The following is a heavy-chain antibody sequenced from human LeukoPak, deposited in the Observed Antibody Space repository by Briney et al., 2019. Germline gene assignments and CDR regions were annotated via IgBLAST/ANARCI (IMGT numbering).Heavy chain of an antibody. Sequence: GGSLRLSCAASGFTFSSYAMSWVRQAPGKGLEWVSAISGSGGSTYYADSVKGRFTISRDNSKNTLYLQMNSLRAEDTAVYYSARFYCSSNSCYTRPFDYWGQGTLVTVSS. D-gene: IGHD2-2*02. V-gene: IGHV3-23*01. CDR1: GFTFSSYA. CDR2: ISGSGGST. J-gene: IGHJ4*02. CDR3: ARFYCSSNSCYTRPFDY.